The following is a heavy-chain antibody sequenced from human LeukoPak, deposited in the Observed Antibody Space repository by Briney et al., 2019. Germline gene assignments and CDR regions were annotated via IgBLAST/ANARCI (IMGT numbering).Heavy chain of an antibody. CDR1: GYTFTSYY. CDR3: ARERVYGSGTYSYFYYYGMDV. Sequence: ASVKVSCKASGYTFTSYYVHWVRQAPGQGLEWMGIINPSGGSTSYAQKFQGRVTMTRDTSTSTVYMELSSLRSEDTAVYYCARERVYGSGTYSYFYYYGMDVWGQGTTVTVSS. CDR2: INPSGGST. D-gene: IGHD3-10*01. J-gene: IGHJ6*02. V-gene: IGHV1-46*01.